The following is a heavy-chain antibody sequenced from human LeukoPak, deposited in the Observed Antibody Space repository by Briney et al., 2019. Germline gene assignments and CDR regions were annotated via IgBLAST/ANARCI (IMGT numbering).Heavy chain of an antibody. D-gene: IGHD3-16*01. CDR2: ISKSSSTI. V-gene: IGHV3-48*01. Sequence: GGSLRLSCAASGFTFSGYSVNWVRQAPGKGLEWVSYISKSSSTIYYADSVKGRFTISRDNAKNSLYLQINSLRAEDTAVYYCARVYVWGSSGLVGPLDYWGQGTLVTVSS. J-gene: IGHJ4*02. CDR3: ARVYVWGSSGLVGPLDY. CDR1: GFTFSGYS.